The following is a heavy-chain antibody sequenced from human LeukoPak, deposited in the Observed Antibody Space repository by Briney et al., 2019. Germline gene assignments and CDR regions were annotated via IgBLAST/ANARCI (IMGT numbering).Heavy chain of an antibody. J-gene: IGHJ4*02. CDR3: ARDQRYYDSSGHLDY. CDR2: INPSGGRT. Sequence: VASVKVSCKASGYTFTSYFMHWVRQAPGQGPEWMGIINPSGGRTSYAQKFQGRVTMTRDTSTSTVYMELSSLRSEDTAVYYCARDQRYYDSSGHLDYWGQGTLVTVSS. CDR1: GYTFTSYF. V-gene: IGHV1-46*01. D-gene: IGHD3-22*01.